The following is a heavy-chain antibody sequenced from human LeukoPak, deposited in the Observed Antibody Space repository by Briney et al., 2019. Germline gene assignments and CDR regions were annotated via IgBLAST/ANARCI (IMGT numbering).Heavy chain of an antibody. CDR3: ARDYDYYDSSGYLTHFDY. J-gene: IGHJ4*02. Sequence: GGSLRLYCAASGFTFSSYWMSWVRQAPGKGLEWVANIKQDGSEKYYVDSVKGRFTISRDNAKNSLYLQMNSLRAEDTAVYYCARDYDYYDSSGYLTHFDYWGQGTLVTVSS. V-gene: IGHV3-7*01. D-gene: IGHD3-22*01. CDR2: IKQDGSEK. CDR1: GFTFSSYW.